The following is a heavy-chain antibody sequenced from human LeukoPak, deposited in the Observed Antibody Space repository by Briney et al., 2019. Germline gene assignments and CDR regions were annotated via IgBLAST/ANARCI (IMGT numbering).Heavy chain of an antibody. V-gene: IGHV1-2*02. CDR2: INPDSGGA. J-gene: IGHJ5*02. CDR1: GYTFTGYF. CDR3: ARGSSERDWFDL. D-gene: IGHD1-1*01. Sequence: GASVRVSCKASGYTFTGYFMNWVRQAPGQGLEWMGWINPDSGGANYAQKFQGRVTMTRDTSISTAYMELSSLTSDDTAVYYCARGSSERDWFDLWGQGTLVTVSS.